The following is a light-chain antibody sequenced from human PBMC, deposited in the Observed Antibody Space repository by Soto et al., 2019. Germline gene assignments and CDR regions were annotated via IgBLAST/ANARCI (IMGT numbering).Light chain of an antibody. CDR1: QSGSSY. J-gene: IGKJ1*01. CDR3: QEYIHWPPGM. V-gene: IGKV3-11*01. CDR2: DAS. Sequence: EIVLTQSPATLSLSPGERATLSCRASQSGSSYLAWYQQKPGQAPRLLIYDASNRATGIPAGFSGSGSGTEFTLTISSLQSEDFAVYYCQEYIHWPPGMFGPGTKVDIK.